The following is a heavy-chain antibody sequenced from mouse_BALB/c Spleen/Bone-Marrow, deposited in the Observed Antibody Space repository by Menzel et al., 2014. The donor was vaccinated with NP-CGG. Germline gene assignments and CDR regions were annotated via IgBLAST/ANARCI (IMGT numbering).Heavy chain of an antibody. D-gene: IGHD2-4*01. CDR3: ARGYDYSSWFAY. CDR2: VNVNGDRT. Sequence: EVQLVESGGGLVQPGGSLKLSCAASGFTFSNYGMSWVRQTPDKRLEMIATVNVNGDRTYHPDSVKGRFTISRDNAKNTLSLQTSSLKSEDTAMYYCARGYDYSSWFAYWGQGTLVTVSA. V-gene: IGHV5-6-3*01. CDR1: GFTFSNYG. J-gene: IGHJ3*01.